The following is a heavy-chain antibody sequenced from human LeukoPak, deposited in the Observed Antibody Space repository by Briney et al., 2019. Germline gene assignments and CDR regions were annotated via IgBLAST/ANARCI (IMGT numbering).Heavy chain of an antibody. CDR1: GGSFSGYY. V-gene: IGHV4-34*01. CDR3: ARDGDYVWFDP. D-gene: IGHD4-17*01. Sequence: SETLSLTCAVYGGSFSGYYWGWIRQAPGKGLEWIGEINHSGSTNYNPSLKSRVTISVDTSKNQFSLKLSSVTAADTAVYYCARDGDYVWFDPWGQGTLVTVSS. J-gene: IGHJ5*02. CDR2: INHSGST.